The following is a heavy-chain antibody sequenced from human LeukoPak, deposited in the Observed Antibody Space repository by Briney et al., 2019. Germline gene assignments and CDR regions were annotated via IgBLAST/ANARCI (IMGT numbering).Heavy chain of an antibody. CDR3: ARVGDGDYVIGWFDP. J-gene: IGHJ5*02. V-gene: IGHV7-4-1*02. D-gene: IGHD4-17*01. CDR1: GYTFTSYA. Sequence: GASVKVSCKASGYTFTSYAMNWVRQAPGQGPEWIGWINTNTGNPTYAQGFTGRFVFSLDTSVSTAYLQISSLKAEDTAVYYCARVGDGDYVIGWFDPWGQGTLVTVSS. CDR2: INTNTGNP.